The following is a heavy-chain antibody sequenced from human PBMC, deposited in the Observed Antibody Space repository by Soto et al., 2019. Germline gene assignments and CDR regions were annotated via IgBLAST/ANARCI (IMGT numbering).Heavy chain of an antibody. D-gene: IGHD3-22*01. CDR3: ARDRYYYDSSGYSDAFDI. CDR2: TYYRSKWYN. CDR1: GDSVSSNSAA. J-gene: IGHJ3*02. V-gene: IGHV6-1*01. Sequence: SQTLSLTCAISGDSVSSNSAAWNWIRQSPSRGLEWLGRTYYRSKWYNDYAVSVKSRITINPDTSKNQFSLQLNSVTPEDTAVYYCARDRYYYDSSGYSDAFDIWGQGTMVTVSS.